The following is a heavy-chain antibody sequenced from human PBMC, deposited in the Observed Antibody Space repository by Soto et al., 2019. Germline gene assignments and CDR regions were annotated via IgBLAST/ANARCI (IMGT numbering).Heavy chain of an antibody. CDR3: AKEGGLSGSYYISSSYYFDY. Sequence: QVQLVESGGGVVQPGRSLRLSCVASGFTFSSYGMHWVRQAPGKGLEWVAIISYDGSNTYYADSVKGRFTISRDNSKNTLYLQRNRLGAEDTSVYYCAKEGGLSGSYYISSSYYFDYWGQGTLVTVSS. V-gene: IGHV3-30*18. CDR2: ISYDGSNT. J-gene: IGHJ4*02. D-gene: IGHD1-26*01. CDR1: GFTFSSYG.